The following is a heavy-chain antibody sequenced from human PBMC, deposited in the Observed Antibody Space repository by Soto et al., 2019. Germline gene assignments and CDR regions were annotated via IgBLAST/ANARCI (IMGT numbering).Heavy chain of an antibody. CDR1: GGSISSYY. V-gene: IGHV4-59*01. J-gene: IGHJ4*02. CDR2: TYYRGST. CDR3: ARFTRRAGNYFDY. D-gene: IGHD6-19*01. Sequence: SETLSLTCTVSGGSISSYYWSWMRQPPGKGLEWIGYTYYRGSTNYNPSLKSRVTISVHTSKNQFSLKLTSLTAADTAVYYCARFTRRAGNYFDYWGQGTLVTVSS.